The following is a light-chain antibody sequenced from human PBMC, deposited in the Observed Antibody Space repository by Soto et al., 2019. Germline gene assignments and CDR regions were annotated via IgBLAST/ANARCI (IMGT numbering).Light chain of an antibody. J-gene: IGKJ5*01. CDR3: KQYGSSPYT. CDR2: AAS. CDR1: QSISSY. Sequence: IQFTQSPSSLSASVGDRVTITCRASQSISSYLNWYQQKPGKAPKLLIYAASSLQSGVQSRFSGSGSGTDFSLTIRRLEPEDFAVYYCKQYGSSPYTFGLGTRLEIK. V-gene: IGKV1-39*01.